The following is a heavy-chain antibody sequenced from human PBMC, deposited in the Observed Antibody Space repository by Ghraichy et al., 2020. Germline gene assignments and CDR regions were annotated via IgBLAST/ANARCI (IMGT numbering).Heavy chain of an antibody. V-gene: IGHV3-74*01. CDR2: INIDGSHT. D-gene: IGHD1-20*01. Sequence: GGSLRLSCAASGFTFSSYLMHWVRQAPGKGLVWVSRINIDGSHTTYSDSVKGRFTISRDNAKNTLYLQMNRLRAEDTAVYYCARVFNWNGGGIDFSDQGTLVTVSS. J-gene: IGHJ4*02. CDR1: GFTFSSYL. CDR3: ARVFNWNGGGIDF.